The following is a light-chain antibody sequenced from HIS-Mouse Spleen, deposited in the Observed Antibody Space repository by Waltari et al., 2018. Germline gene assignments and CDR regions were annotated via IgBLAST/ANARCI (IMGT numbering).Light chain of an antibody. J-gene: IGLJ2*01. CDR3: YSTDSSGNHRV. CDR1: ALPKKY. CDR2: EDS. V-gene: IGLV3-10*01. Sequence: SYELTQPPSVSVSPGQTARITCSGDALPKKYAYWYQQKSGQAPVLVIYEDSKRHSGIPERFSGSSSGTMATLTISGAQVEDEAYYYCYSTDSSGNHRVFGGGTKLTVL.